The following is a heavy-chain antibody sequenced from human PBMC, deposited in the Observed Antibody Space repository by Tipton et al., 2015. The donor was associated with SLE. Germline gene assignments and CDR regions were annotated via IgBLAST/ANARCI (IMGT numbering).Heavy chain of an antibody. Sequence: TLSLTCTVSGGSVSSTTYYWSWIRQPPGKGLEWIGYTYYNGSTNYNPSLKSRLTMSADTSKRQFSLKLSSVTAADTAVYYCATIDSGYLDYWGQGTLVTVSS. J-gene: IGHJ4*02. CDR2: TYYNGST. CDR3: ATIDSGYLDY. CDR1: GGSVSSTTYY. V-gene: IGHV4-61*01. D-gene: IGHD1-26*01.